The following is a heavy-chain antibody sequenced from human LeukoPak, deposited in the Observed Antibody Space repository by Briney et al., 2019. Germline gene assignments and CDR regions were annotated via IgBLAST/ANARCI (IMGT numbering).Heavy chain of an antibody. Sequence: GGSLRLSCAASGFTFSSCWMTWVRQAPGKGLEWVANIKEDGSKKNYVGSVEGRFTIFRDNAKNSLYLQMNSLRAEDTAVYYCATPLDYYDSSGYHQGGDWGQGTLVTVSS. J-gene: IGHJ4*02. CDR2: IKEDGSKK. D-gene: IGHD3-22*01. V-gene: IGHV3-7*03. CDR1: GFTFSSCW. CDR3: ATPLDYYDSSGYHQGGD.